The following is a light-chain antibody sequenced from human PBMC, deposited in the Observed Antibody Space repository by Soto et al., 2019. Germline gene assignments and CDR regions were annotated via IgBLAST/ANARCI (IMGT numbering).Light chain of an antibody. J-gene: IGLJ1*01. Sequence: SELTKPPSVNGSPGQSVTISCTRTSSDVGSYNRVSWYQQPPGTAPKLMIYEVSNRPSGVPDRFSGSKSGNTASLTISGLQAEDEADYYCSSYTSTSTYVFGTGTKVTVL. CDR2: EVS. CDR3: SSYTSTSTYV. CDR1: SSDVGSYNR. V-gene: IGLV2-18*02.